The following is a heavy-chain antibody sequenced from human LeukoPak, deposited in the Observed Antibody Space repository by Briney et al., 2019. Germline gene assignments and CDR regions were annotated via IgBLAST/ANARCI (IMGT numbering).Heavy chain of an antibody. CDR1: GFDVNDNF. CDR3: ARKEGYSYGELDY. D-gene: IGHD5-18*01. Sequence: HSGGSLRLSCVASGFDVNDNFMIWVRQAPGQGLEWISIIYASGGAYHAESVKGRFSAFRDTSKNTIFLQMNNLRAGDTAVYYCARKEGYSYGELDYWGQGTLVTVSS. J-gene: IGHJ4*02. V-gene: IGHV3-53*01. CDR2: IYASGGA.